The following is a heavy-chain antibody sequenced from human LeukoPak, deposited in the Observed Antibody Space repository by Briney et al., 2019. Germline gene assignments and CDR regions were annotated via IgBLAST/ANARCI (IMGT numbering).Heavy chain of an antibody. J-gene: IGHJ4*02. CDR1: GFTVSSNY. CDR3: ARDFNLLGLAVD. V-gene: IGHV3-53*01. Sequence: GGSLRLSCAAAGFTVSSNYMSWVRQAPGKGLEWVSVLYSGGATYYADSVKGRFTISRDDSKNTLFLQMNSLRAEDTAIYYCARDFNLLGLAVDSGQGTLVTVSS. CDR2: LYSGGAT. D-gene: IGHD2-15*01.